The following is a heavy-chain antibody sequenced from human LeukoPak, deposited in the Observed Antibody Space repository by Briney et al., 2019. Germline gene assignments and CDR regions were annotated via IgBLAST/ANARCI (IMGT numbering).Heavy chain of an antibody. V-gene: IGHV4-34*01. D-gene: IGHD3-10*01. CDR3: ASSPSTMVRGVRFQH. CDR1: GGSFSGYY. CDR2: INHSGST. Sequence: SETLSLTCAVYGGSFSGYYWSWIRQPPGKGLEWIGEINHSGSTNYNPSLKSRVTISVDTSKNQFSLKLSSVTAADTAVYYCASSPSTMVRGVRFQHWGQGTLVTVSS. J-gene: IGHJ1*01.